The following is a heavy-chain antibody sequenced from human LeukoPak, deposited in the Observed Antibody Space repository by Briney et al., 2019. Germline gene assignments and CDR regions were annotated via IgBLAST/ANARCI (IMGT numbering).Heavy chain of an antibody. V-gene: IGHV3-74*01. CDR2: IHSGGSII. CDR1: GHTFSTYG. D-gene: IGHD1-26*01. J-gene: IGHJ4*02. CDR3: VAEERDFDC. Sequence: GGSLRLSCTASGHTFSTYGMHWVRQAPGKGLVWVAGIHSGGSIIYYADSVKGRFTISRDNAKNTLYLQMNSLRVEDTAVYYCVAEERDFDCWGQGVLVTVSS.